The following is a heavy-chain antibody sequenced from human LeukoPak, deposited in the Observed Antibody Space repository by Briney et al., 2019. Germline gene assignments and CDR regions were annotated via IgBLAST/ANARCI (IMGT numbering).Heavy chain of an antibody. J-gene: IGHJ4*02. D-gene: IGHD6-6*01. CDR1: GYSFTTSW. CDR2: IFPSDSDT. CDR3: AIVYSSSSWDS. Sequence: GESLKISCKGSGYSFTTSWIGWVRQMPGKGLEWMGIIFPSDSDTKYSPSFQGQVTISADKSISTAYLQWSSLKVSDTAMYYCAIVYSSSSWDSWGQGTLVTVSS. V-gene: IGHV5-51*01.